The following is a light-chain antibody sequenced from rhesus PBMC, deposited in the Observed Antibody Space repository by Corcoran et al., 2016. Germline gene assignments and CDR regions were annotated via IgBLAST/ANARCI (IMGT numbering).Light chain of an antibody. CDR3: QQYSSSPLA. V-gene: IGKV1-22*01. CDR1: PSISRW. J-gene: IGKJ4*01. CDR2: KAS. Sequence: DIQMTQSPSSLSASLGDTVTITCRASPSISRWLAWYQQKPGKAPNLLIYKASRLQSGVPSRFSGRGSGTDFTLTISSLQSEGFATYYCQQYSSSPLAFGGGTKVEL.